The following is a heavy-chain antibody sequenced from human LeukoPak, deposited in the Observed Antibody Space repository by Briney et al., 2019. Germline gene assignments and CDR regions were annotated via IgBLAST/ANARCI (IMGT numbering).Heavy chain of an antibody. CDR1: GGSISSGDYY. D-gene: IGHD3-22*01. J-gene: IGHJ5*02. CDR2: IYYSGST. Sequence: PQTLSLTCTVSGGSISSGDYYWSWTRQPPGKGLEWIGYIYYSGSTYYNPSLKSRVTISVDTSKNQFSLKLSSVTAADTAVYYCARNLYDSSGPYGTSGFDPWGQGTLVTVSS. CDR3: ARNLYDSSGPYGTSGFDP. V-gene: IGHV4-30-4*01.